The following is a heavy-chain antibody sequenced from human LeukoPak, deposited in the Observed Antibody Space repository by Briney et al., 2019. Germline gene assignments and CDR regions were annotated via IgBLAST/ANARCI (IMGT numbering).Heavy chain of an antibody. Sequence: GESLKISCKGFGYTFSSYWISWVRQMPGKGLEWMGIIYPGDSDTRYSPSLQGQVTISVDTSIGTAYLQWSSLKASDTAIYYCARQNDFRLDYWGQGTLVTVS. J-gene: IGHJ4*02. CDR2: IYPGDSDT. D-gene: IGHD3-3*01. CDR1: GYTFSSYW. CDR3: ARQNDFRLDY. V-gene: IGHV5-51*01.